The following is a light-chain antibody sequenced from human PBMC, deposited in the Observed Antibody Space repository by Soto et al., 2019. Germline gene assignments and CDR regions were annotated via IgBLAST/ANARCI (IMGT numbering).Light chain of an antibody. J-gene: IGKJ1*01. V-gene: IGKV3-20*01. CDR1: QSVTTSY. CDR3: QHYGSSSGT. Sequence: EIVLTQSPGTLSLSPGERATLSCRASQSVTTSYLAWYQQKPGQAPRLLIYGASSRATGIPDRFSGSGSGTEFTLTISRLEPEDFAVYYCQHYGSSSGTFGQGTKVEIK. CDR2: GAS.